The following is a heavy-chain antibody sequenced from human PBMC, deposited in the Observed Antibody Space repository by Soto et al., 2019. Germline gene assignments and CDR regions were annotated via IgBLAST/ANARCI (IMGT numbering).Heavy chain of an antibody. CDR1: GGSISSYY. V-gene: IGHV4-59*01. CDR3: AREVRYYYDSSGYLDY. CDR2: IYYSGST. Sequence: SETLSLTCTVSGGSISSYYWSWIRQPPGKGLEWIGYIYYSGSTNYNPSLKSRVTISVDTSKNQFSLKLSSVTAADTAVYYCAREVRYYYDSSGYLDYWGQGTLVTVS. D-gene: IGHD3-22*01. J-gene: IGHJ4*02.